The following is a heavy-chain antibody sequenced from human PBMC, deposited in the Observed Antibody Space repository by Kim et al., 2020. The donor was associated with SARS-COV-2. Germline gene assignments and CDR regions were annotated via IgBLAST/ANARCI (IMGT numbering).Heavy chain of an antibody. Sequence: GESLKISCKGSGYSFTSYWIGWVRQFPGKGLEWMGIIYPGDSDTRYSPSFQGQVTISADKSISTAYLQWSSLKASDAAMYYCARREWGSSGWYGGNYYGMDVWGQGTTVTVSS. CDR2: IYPGDSDT. D-gene: IGHD6-19*01. V-gene: IGHV5-51*01. CDR3: ARREWGSSGWYGGNYYGMDV. J-gene: IGHJ6*02. CDR1: GYSFTSYW.